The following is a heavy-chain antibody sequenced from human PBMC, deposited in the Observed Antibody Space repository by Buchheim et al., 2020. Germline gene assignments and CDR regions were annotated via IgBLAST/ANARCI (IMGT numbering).Heavy chain of an antibody. D-gene: IGHD3-3*01. CDR1: GGSVSSGSYY. J-gene: IGHJ4*02. CDR2: IYYSGST. Sequence: QVQLQESGPGLVKPSETLSLTCTVSGGSVSSGSYYWSWIRQPPGKGLEWIGYIYYSGSTNYNPSLKSRVTISVDTSKNQFSLKLSSVTAADTAVYYCARDVLTIFGVVNIDYWGQGTL. CDR3: ARDVLTIFGVVNIDY. V-gene: IGHV4-61*01.